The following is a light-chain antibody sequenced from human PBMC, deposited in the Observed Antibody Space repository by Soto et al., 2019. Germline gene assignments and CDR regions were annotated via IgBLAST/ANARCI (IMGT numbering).Light chain of an antibody. J-gene: IGLJ1*01. Sequence: QSVLTQPASVSGSPGQSIAISCTGTSSDVGAYNYVSWYQQHPGKAPKLMVYDVTKRPSGVSDRFSGSKSGNLASLTISGLQAEDEAEYYCTSYTTSGTYVFGAGTKLTVL. CDR3: TSYTTSGTYV. V-gene: IGLV2-14*03. CDR2: DVT. CDR1: SSDVGAYNY.